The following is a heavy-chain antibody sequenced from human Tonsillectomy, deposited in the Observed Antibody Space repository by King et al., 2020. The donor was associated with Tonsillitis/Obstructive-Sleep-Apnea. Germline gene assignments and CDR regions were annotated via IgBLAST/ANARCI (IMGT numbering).Heavy chain of an antibody. CDR2: ISWTSGWI. J-gene: IGHJ5*02. D-gene: IGHD2-2*01. CDR3: AKGSPQFCSTSSCYLDL. V-gene: IGHV3-9*01. Sequence: EVQLVESGGGLVQPDRSLRLSCAASGFTFDDYAMHWVRQGPGKGLEWVSGISWTSGWIEYADSVKGRFTISRDNAKNSLYLQMNSLRAEDTAFYYCAKGSPQFCSTSSCYLDLWGQGTLVTVSS. CDR1: GFTFDDYA.